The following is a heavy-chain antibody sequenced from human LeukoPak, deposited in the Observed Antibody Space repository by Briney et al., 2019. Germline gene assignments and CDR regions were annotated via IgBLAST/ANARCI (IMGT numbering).Heavy chain of an antibody. CDR1: GFTVSSNY. D-gene: IGHD3-22*01. CDR3: ARDQYYYDSSGSVFDI. J-gene: IGHJ3*02. Sequence: GGSLRLSCAASGFTVSSNYMSWVRQAPGKGLEWVSVIYSGGSTYYADSVKGRFTISRDNSKNTLYLQMNSLRVEDTAVYYCARDQYYYDSSGSVFDIWGQGTMVTVSS. V-gene: IGHV3-66*01. CDR2: IYSGGST.